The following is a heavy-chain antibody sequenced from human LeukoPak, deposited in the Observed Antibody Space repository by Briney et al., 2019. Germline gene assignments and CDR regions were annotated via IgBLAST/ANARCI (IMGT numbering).Heavy chain of an antibody. CDR2: INHSGST. J-gene: IGHJ4*02. V-gene: IGHV4-34*01. Sequence: SETLSLTCAVYGGSFSGYYWSWIRQPPGKGLEWIGEINHSGSTNYNPSLKSRVTISVDTSKNQFSLKLSPVTAAATAVYYCARGSGIAAAGTRQYYFDYWGQGTLVTVSS. D-gene: IGHD6-13*01. CDR1: GGSFSGYY. CDR3: ARGSGIAAAGTRQYYFDY.